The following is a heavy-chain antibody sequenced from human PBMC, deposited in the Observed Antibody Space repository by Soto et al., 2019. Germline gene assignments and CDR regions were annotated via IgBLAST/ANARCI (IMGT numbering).Heavy chain of an antibody. Sequence: QVQLVESGGGVVQPGRSLRLSCAASGFTVSSYAMHWVRQAPGKGLEWVTVISYDGSNKYYADSVKGRFTISRDNSKNTLYLKMNSLRAEDTAVYYRARDREGGWLVISRCFDYWGQETLVTVSS. D-gene: IGHD6-19*01. V-gene: IGHV3-30-3*01. CDR2: ISYDGSNK. CDR1: GFTVSSYA. J-gene: IGHJ4*02. CDR3: ARDREGGWLVISRCFDY.